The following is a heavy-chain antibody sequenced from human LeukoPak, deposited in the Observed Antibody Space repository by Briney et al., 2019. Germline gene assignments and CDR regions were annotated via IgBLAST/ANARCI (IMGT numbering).Heavy chain of an antibody. Sequence: GGSLRLSCAASGFTFSSYWMSWVRQAPGKGLEWVANIKQDGSEKYYVDSVKGRFTISRDNAKNSLYLQMNSLRAEDTAVYYCARGCIAARLGGFDQFDYWGQGTLVTVSS. CDR2: IKQDGSEK. CDR1: GFTFSSYW. D-gene: IGHD6-6*01. CDR3: ARGCIAARLGGFDQFDY. V-gene: IGHV3-7*01. J-gene: IGHJ4*02.